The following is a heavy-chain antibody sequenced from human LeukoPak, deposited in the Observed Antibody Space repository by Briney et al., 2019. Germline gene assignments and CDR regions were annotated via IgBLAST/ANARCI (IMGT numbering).Heavy chain of an antibody. Sequence: SETLSLTCTVSGGSISSYYWSWIRQPPGKGLEWIGYIYNSGSTNYDPSLKSRVSISVDTSKNQFSLKLSSVTAADTAVYYCARVDDYGGNSVDYWGQGTLVTVSS. J-gene: IGHJ4*02. CDR2: IYNSGST. D-gene: IGHD4-23*01. V-gene: IGHV4-59*01. CDR3: ARVDDYGGNSVDY. CDR1: GGSISSYY.